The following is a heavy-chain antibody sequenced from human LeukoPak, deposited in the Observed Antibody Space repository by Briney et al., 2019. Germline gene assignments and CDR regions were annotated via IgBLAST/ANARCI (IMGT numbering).Heavy chain of an antibody. Sequence: GGSLRLSCAASGFTFCSYRISWVRHAPGQGLEWGSSISSSSSYIYYTDSVKGRFTISRDDAKNSLYLQMNSPRAVDTAVYYCARDQPFTMVRGVITHYFDYWGQGTLVTVSS. V-gene: IGHV3-21*01. CDR2: ISSSSSYI. CDR3: ARDQPFTMVRGVITHYFDY. D-gene: IGHD3-10*01. CDR1: GFTFCSYR. J-gene: IGHJ4*02.